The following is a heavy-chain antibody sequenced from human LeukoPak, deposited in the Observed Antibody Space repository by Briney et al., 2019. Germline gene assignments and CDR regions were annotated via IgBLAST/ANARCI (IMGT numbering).Heavy chain of an antibody. CDR2: ISGSGGST. Sequence: GGSLRLSCAASGFTFSSYWMHWVRQAPGKGLEWVSAISGSGGSTYYADSVKGRFTISRDNSKNTLYLRMNSLRAEDTAVYYCAKDPLYDFWSGDDAFDIWGQGTMVTVSS. CDR1: GFTFSSYW. J-gene: IGHJ3*02. V-gene: IGHV3-23*01. D-gene: IGHD3-3*01. CDR3: AKDPLYDFWSGDDAFDI.